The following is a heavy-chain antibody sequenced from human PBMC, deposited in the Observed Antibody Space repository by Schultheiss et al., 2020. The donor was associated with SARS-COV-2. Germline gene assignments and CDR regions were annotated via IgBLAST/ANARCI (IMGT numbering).Heavy chain of an antibody. CDR3: ARVRGGYSYGYGAGGMDV. V-gene: IGHV4-39*07. CDR1: GDSITNPTYY. J-gene: IGHJ6*02. Sequence: SQTLSLTCTVSGDSITNPTYYWGWIRQPPGKGLEWIGYIYYSGSTNYNPSLKSRVTISVDTSKNQFSLKLSSVTAADTAVYYCARVRGGYSYGYGAGGMDVWGQGTTVTVSS. CDR2: IYYSGST. D-gene: IGHD5-18*01.